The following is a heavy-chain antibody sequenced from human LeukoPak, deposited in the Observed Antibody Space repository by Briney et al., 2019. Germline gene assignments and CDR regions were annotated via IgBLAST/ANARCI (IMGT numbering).Heavy chain of an antibody. J-gene: IGHJ5*02. CDR3: ARGMLGVTDNWFDP. CDR2: IIPIFGIA. CDR1: GGTFSGYA. D-gene: IGHD3-10*02. V-gene: IGHV1-69*04. Sequence: SVKVSCKASGGTFSGYAISWVRQAPGQGLEWMGRIIPIFGIANYAQKFHGRVTITADKSTSTAYMELSSLRSEDTAVYYCARGMLGVTDNWFDPWGQGTLVTVSS.